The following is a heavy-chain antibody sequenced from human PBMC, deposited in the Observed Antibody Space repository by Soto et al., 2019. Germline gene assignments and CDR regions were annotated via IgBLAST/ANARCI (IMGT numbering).Heavy chain of an antibody. V-gene: IGHV3-21*01. CDR3: ARASDFGSGYYRLSFDP. Sequence: GGSLSLSCAASPFTFSLNSMSWVRQAPEKGLEGVASISRGGNYIYYEDAVKGRSTISRDDATKSVYLDMNSLRVEDTAVYYCARASDFGSGYYRLSFDPWGPGTLGNVSS. CDR2: ISRGGNYI. CDR1: PFTFSLNS. D-gene: IGHD3-3*01. J-gene: IGHJ5*02.